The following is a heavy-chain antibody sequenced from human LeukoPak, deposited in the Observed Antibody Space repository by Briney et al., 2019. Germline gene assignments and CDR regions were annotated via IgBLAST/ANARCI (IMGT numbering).Heavy chain of an antibody. V-gene: IGHV6-1*01. CDR1: GDSVSSNSAA. D-gene: IGHD6-13*01. J-gene: IGHJ5*02. Sequence: SQTLSLTCAISGDSVSSNSAAWNWIRQSPSRGLEWLGRTYYRSKWYNDYAVSVKSRITINPDTSKNQFSLQLNSVTPEDTAVYYCARGSSSWYLGGYWFDPWGQGTLVTVSS. CDR2: TYYRSKWYN. CDR3: ARGSSSWYLGGYWFDP.